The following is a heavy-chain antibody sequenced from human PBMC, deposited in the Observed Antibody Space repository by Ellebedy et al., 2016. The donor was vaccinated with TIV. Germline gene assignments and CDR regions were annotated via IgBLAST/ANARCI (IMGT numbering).Heavy chain of an antibody. D-gene: IGHD1-14*01. V-gene: IGHV3-30*03. CDR2: ISYDGSNK. J-gene: IGHJ5*02. CDR1: GFTFSSYG. CDR3: ARDRKGPLDP. Sequence: GGSLRLSXAASGFTFSSYGMHWVRQAPGKGLEWVAVISYDGSNKYYADSVKGRFTISRDNSKNTLYLQMNSLRAEDTAVYYCARDRKGPLDPWGQGTLVTVSS.